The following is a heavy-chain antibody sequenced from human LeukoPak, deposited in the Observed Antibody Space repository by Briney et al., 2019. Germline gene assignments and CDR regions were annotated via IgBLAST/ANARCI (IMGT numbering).Heavy chain of an antibody. D-gene: IGHD3-10*01. CDR3: AKSLYYYGSGSRYYYGMDV. Sequence: GGSLRLSCAASGFTFSSYAMSWVRQAPGKGLEWVSAISGGGGSTYYADSVKGRFTISRDNSKNTLYLQMNSLRAEDTAVYYCAKSLYYYGSGSRYYYGMDVWGQGTTVTVSS. CDR1: GFTFSSYA. J-gene: IGHJ6*02. V-gene: IGHV3-23*01. CDR2: ISGGGGST.